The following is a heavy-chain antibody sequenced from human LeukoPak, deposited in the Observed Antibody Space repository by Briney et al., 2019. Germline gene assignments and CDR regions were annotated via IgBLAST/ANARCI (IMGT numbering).Heavy chain of an antibody. Sequence: SETLSLTCTVSDGSISNGSYYWSWIRQPAGKGLEWIGRIYTTGNTNYNPSLKSRVTISVDPSNNQFSLNLSSVTAADTAVYYCARAFHCSTTSCYARGLDYWGQGALVTVSS. D-gene: IGHD2-2*01. J-gene: IGHJ4*02. CDR2: IYTTGNT. CDR1: DGSISNGSYY. V-gene: IGHV4-61*02. CDR3: ARAFHCSTTSCYARGLDY.